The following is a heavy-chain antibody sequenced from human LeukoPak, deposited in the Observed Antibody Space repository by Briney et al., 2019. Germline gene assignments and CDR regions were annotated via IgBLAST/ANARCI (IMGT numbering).Heavy chain of an antibody. V-gene: IGHV4-28*01. D-gene: IGHD5-12*01. CDR2: IYYSGST. CDR3: ARTQEAVATSIDY. J-gene: IGHJ4*02. CDR1: GYSISSSNW. Sequence: SETLSLTCAVSGYSISSSNWWGWIRQPPGKGLVWIGYIYYSGSTYYNPSLKSRVTMSVDTSKNQFSLKLSSVTAVDTAVYYCARTQEAVATSIDYWGQGTLVTVSS.